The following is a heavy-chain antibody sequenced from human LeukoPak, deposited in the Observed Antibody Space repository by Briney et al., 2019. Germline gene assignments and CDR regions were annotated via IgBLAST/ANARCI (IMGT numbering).Heavy chain of an antibody. J-gene: IGHJ4*02. V-gene: IGHV1-2*02. Sequence: ASVKVSCMASGYTFTGYYMHWVRQAPGQGLEWMGWINPNSGGTNYAQKFQGRVTMTRDTSISTAYMELSRLRSDDTAVYYCARDRAYSSGWYFDYWGQGTLVTVSS. D-gene: IGHD6-19*01. CDR1: GYTFTGYY. CDR2: INPNSGGT. CDR3: ARDRAYSSGWYFDY.